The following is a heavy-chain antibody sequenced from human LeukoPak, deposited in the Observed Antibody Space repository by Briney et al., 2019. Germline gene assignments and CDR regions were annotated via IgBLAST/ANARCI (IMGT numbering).Heavy chain of an antibody. D-gene: IGHD3-10*01. CDR1: GFTFSSYS. V-gene: IGHV3-48*02. J-gene: IGHJ4*02. Sequence: GGSLRLSCAGSGFTFSSYSMQWVRQAPGKGLEWISYISSGSTTTYYADSVKGRFTISRDNAKNSLYLQMNSLRDEDTAVYYCARDYVGSRSGSFDYWGQGTLVTVSS. CDR2: ISSGSTTT. CDR3: ARDYVGSRSGSFDY.